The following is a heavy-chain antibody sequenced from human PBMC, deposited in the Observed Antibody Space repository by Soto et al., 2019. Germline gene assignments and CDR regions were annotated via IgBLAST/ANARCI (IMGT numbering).Heavy chain of an antibody. Sequence: PGGSLRLSCVGSGFVFRNYGMHWVRQAPGRGLEWVAAISYQGTDQYYADSVKGRFEVSRDDSANTLSLQMNNLRVEDTAVYYCAKDLILPGPLDRMDACGQGTTVTVYS. CDR3: AKDLILPGPLDRMDA. V-gene: IGHV3-30*18. CDR1: GFVFRNYG. CDR2: ISYQGTDQ. D-gene: IGHD1-1*01. J-gene: IGHJ6*02.